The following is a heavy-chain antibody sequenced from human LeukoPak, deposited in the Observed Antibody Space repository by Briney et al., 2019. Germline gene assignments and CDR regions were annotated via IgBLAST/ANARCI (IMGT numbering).Heavy chain of an antibody. V-gene: IGHV3-9*01. CDR3: AKDTHPKYYYGMDV. Sequence: GGSLRLSCAASGFTFDDYAMHWVRQAPGKGLEWVSGISWNSGSIGYADSVKGRFTISRDNAKNSLYLQMNSLRAEDTALYYCAKDTHPKYYYGMDVWGQGITVTVSS. J-gene: IGHJ6*02. CDR2: ISWNSGSI. CDR1: GFTFDDYA.